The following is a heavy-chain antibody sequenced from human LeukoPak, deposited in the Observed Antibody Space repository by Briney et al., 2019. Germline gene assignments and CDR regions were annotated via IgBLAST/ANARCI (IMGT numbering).Heavy chain of an antibody. CDR1: GYTFTGYY. CDR2: INPNSGGT. D-gene: IGHD2-2*01. J-gene: IGHJ4*02. V-gene: IGHV1-2*04. CDR3: ARVFKAAARWLDY. Sequence: WASVKVSCKASGYTFTGYYMHWVRQAPGQGLEWMGWINPNSGGTNYAQNFQGWVTMTRDTSISTAYMELNNLRSDDTAVYYCARVFKAAARWLDYWGQGTLVTVSS.